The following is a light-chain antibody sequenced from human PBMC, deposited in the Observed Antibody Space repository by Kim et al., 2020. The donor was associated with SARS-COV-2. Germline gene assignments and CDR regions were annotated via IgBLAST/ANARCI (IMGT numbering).Light chain of an antibody. CDR2: DVH. CDR3: SSWASTTSYV. V-gene: IGLV2-14*03. J-gene: IGLJ1*01. Sequence: QSALTQPASVSGSPGQSITISCTGTRLDVGGYNYVSWYQQHPGKAPKLMIYDVHNRPTGVSDRFSGSKSGNTASLTISGLQAEDEAVYYCSSWASTTSYVFGTGTKVTVL. CDR1: RLDVGGYNY.